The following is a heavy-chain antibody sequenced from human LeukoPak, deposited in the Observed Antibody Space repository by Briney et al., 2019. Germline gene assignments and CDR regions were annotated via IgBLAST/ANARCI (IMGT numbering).Heavy chain of an antibody. D-gene: IGHD1-1*01. V-gene: IGHV4-39*01. CDR2: IYYSGST. J-gene: IGHJ5*02. CDR1: GGSISSSSYY. Sequence: SETLSLTCTVSGGSISSSSYYWGWIRQPPGKGLEWIGSIYYSGSTYYNPSLKSRVTISVDTSKNQFSLKLSSVTAADTAVYYCARVNTPGTHLNWFDPWGQGSLVTVSS. CDR3: ARVNTPGTHLNWFDP.